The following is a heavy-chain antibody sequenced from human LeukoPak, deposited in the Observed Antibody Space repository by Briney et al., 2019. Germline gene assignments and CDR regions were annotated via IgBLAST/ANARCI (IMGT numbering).Heavy chain of an antibody. Sequence: GASVKVSCKASGYTFTGYYMHWVRQAPGQGLEWMGWINPNSGGTNYAQKFQGRVTMTRDTSISTAYMELSRLRFDDTAVYYCARALMSSIAARSVDYWGQGTLVTVSS. J-gene: IGHJ4*02. V-gene: IGHV1-2*02. CDR3: ARALMSSIAARSVDY. CDR1: GYTFTGYY. D-gene: IGHD6-6*01. CDR2: INPNSGGT.